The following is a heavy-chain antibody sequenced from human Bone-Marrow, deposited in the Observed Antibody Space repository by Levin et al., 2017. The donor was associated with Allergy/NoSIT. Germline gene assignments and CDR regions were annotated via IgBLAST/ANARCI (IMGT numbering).Heavy chain of an antibody. CDR2: ISYDGSNK. J-gene: IGHJ4*02. Sequence: GESLKISCAASGFTFSSYAMHWVRQAPGKGLEWVAVISYDGSNKYYADSVKGRFTISRDNSKNTLYLQMNSLRAEDTAVYYCARGMGVITPSEWVYWGQGTLVTVSS. D-gene: IGHD3-22*01. CDR1: GFTFSSYA. V-gene: IGHV3-30*04. CDR3: ARGMGVITPSEWVY.